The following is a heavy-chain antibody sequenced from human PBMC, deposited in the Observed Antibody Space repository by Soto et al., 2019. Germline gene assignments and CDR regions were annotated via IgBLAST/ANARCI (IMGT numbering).Heavy chain of an antibody. CDR1: GGTFSSYA. V-gene: IGHV1-69*06. CDR3: ASASILTVHCVSVSCPRTDV. D-gene: IGHD2-2*01. CDR2: ILPIFGTA. J-gene: IGHJ6*02. Sequence: QVQLVQSGAEVKKPGSPVKVSCKASGGTFSSYAISWVRQAPGQGLEWMGGILPIFGTANYARKFQGRITITADRSMTTACKELISMRSEDTAVYYCASASILTVHCVSVSCPRTDVWGQGTTVTVSS.